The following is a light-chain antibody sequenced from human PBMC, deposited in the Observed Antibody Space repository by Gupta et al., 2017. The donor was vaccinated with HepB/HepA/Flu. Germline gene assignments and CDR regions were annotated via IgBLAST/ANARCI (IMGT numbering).Light chain of an antibody. CDR1: ETVTY. CDR2: GEY. V-gene: IGKV3-20*01. J-gene: IGKJ1*01. Sequence: TVLTQSPGTLSLSPGEGATLFCRASETVTYLAWYQQKPGQPPRRLSYGEYSRATGITDRFSGSGSGTDFTLNISRLEPEEWAVYYCKVYYSPQYGSFRSFGQGTKVEVK. CDR3: KVYYSPQYGSFRS.